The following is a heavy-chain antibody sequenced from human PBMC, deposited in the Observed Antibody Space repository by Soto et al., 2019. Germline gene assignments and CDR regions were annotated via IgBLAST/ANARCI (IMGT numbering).Heavy chain of an antibody. CDR2: IYYSGST. CDR1: GFSIISYY. D-gene: IGHD6-6*01. CDR3: ARQQLGPGSYYYYYMDV. J-gene: IGHJ6*03. V-gene: IGHV4-59*08. Sequence: SETLSLTCTVSGFSIISYYWSWIPQPPWKGLEWIGYIYYSGSTNYNPSLKSRVTISVDTSKNQFSLKLSSVTAADTAVYYCARQQLGPGSYYYYYMDVWGKGTTVTVSS.